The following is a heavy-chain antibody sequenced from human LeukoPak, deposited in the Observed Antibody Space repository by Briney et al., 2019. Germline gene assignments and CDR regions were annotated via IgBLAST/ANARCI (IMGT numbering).Heavy chain of an antibody. J-gene: IGHJ3*02. Sequence: GRSLRLSCAASGFTFSNAWMNWVRQAPGKGLEWVGRIKSKTDGGTTDYAAPVKGRFTISRDDSKNTLYLQMSSLKTEDTAVYYCTRTATYNWNPEGAFDIWGQGTMVTVSS. D-gene: IGHD1-20*01. V-gene: IGHV3-15*01. CDR2: IKSKTDGGTT. CDR3: TRTATYNWNPEGAFDI. CDR1: GFTFSNAW.